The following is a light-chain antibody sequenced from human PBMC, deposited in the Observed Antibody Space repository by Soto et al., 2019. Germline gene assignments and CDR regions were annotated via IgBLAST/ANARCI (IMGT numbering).Light chain of an antibody. J-gene: IGLJ1*01. Sequence: QSALTQPASVSGSPGQSITISCTGTSSDVGSYNLVSWYQHHPGKAPKHMIYEGSKRPSGISNRFSGSKSGNTASLTISGLQAEDEADYHCCSYAGSSTLYVFGTGTKLTVL. CDR2: EGS. CDR3: CSYAGSSTLYV. CDR1: SSDVGSYNL. V-gene: IGLV2-23*03.